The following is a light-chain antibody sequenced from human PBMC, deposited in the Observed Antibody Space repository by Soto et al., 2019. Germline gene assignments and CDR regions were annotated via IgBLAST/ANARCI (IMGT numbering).Light chain of an antibody. CDR2: EVS. Sequence: QSALTQPASVSGSPGQSITISCTGTSSDIGTYNYVSWYQQHPDKAPKLIIYEVSHRPSGVSDRFFASKSGNTASLTISGLQAEDEADYYCYSYSSSGTLVIFGGGTKLTVL. V-gene: IGLV2-14*01. J-gene: IGLJ2*01. CDR1: SSDIGTYNY. CDR3: YSYSSSGTLVI.